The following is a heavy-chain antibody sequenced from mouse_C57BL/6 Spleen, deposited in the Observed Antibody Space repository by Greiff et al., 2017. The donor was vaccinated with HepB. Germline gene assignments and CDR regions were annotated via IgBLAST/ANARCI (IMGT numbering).Heavy chain of an antibody. CDR3: ARGGLYYAMDY. CDR2: VNPSSGYT. Sequence: LVESGAELARPGASVKMSCKASGYTFTSYTMHWVKQRPGQGLEWIGYVNPSSGYTKYNQKFKDKATLTADKSSSTAYMQLSSLTSEDSAVYYCARGGLYYAMDYWGQGTSVTVSS. V-gene: IGHV1-4*01. CDR1: GYTFTSYT. J-gene: IGHJ4*01.